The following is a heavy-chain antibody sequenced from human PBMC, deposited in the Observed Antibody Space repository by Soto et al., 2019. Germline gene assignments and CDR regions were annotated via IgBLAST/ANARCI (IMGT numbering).Heavy chain of an antibody. V-gene: IGHV4-59*08. CDR1: SGSISTYF. CDR2: IYNSGSA. CDR3: ARFLGGGRRASSSFDY. Sequence: QVQLQESGPGLVKSSETLSLTCTVSSGSISTYFWSWIRQPPGKGLEWIGYIYNSGSANYNPSLKSRVTISVDTSKKQFSLKLSSVTAADTAVYYCARFLGGGRRASSSFDYWGQGTLVTVSS. J-gene: IGHJ4*02. D-gene: IGHD6-13*01.